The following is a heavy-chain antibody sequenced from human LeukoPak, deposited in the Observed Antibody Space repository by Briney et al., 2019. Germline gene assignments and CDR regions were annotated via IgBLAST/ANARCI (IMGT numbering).Heavy chain of an antibody. J-gene: IGHJ4*02. CDR2: IYYSGST. V-gene: IGHV4-59*01. D-gene: IGHD1-26*01. Sequence: PSETLSLTCTVSGGSISGYYWSWIRQPPGKGLEWIGYIYYSGSTNYNPSLKSRVTISVDTPKNQFSLKLSSVTAADTAVYYCAVPIVGATRGLFYWGQGTLVTVSS. CDR3: AVPIVGATRGLFY. CDR1: GGSISGYY.